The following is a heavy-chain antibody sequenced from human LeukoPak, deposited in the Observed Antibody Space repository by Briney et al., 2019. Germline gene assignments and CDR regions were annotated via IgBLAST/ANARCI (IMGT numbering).Heavy chain of an antibody. Sequence: PSETLSLTCTVSGGSISSSNYYWSWIRQPPGKGLEWIGEINHSGSTNYNPSLKSRVTISVDTSKNQFSLKLSSVTAADTAVHYCARGRLGYCSGGGCYSAFWPNTNNWFDPWGQGTLVTVSS. CDR2: INHSGST. D-gene: IGHD2-15*01. CDR1: GGSISSSNYY. CDR3: ARGRLGYCSGGGCYSAFWPNTNNWFDP. J-gene: IGHJ5*02. V-gene: IGHV4-39*07.